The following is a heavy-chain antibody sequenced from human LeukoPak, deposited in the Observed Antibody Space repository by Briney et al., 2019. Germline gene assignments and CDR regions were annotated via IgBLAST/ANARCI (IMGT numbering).Heavy chain of an antibody. CDR1: GFTFNTYG. CDR3: ARDRGSIAVAGPFDY. D-gene: IGHD6-19*01. J-gene: IGHJ4*02. Sequence: RSLRLSCAASGFTFNTYGMHWVRQAPGEGLEWVATISYDGSNKYYADSVKGRFTISRDNSKNTLYLQMNSLRAEDTAVYYCARDRGSIAVAGPFDYWGQGTLVTVSS. V-gene: IGHV3-30*03. CDR2: ISYDGSNK.